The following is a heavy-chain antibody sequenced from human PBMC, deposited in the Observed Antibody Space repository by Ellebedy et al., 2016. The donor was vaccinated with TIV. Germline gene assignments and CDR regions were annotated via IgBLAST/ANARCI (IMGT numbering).Heavy chain of an antibody. V-gene: IGHV3-23*01. CDR2: ISGSGGST. CDR1: GFTFSSYA. J-gene: IGHJ4*02. Sequence: GGSLRLSXAASGFTFSSYAMSWVRQAPGKGLEWVSAISGSGGSTYYADSVKGRFTISRDNSKNTLYLQMNSLRAEDTAVYYCAKSHRLLWFGEYSWGQGTLVTVSS. D-gene: IGHD3-10*01. CDR3: AKSHRLLWFGEYS.